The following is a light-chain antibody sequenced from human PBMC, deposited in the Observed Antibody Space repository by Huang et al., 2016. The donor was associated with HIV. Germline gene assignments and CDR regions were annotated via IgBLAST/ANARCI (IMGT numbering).Light chain of an antibody. Sequence: EIVMTQSPATLSVSPGERATLSCRASQSISSNLAWYQQKPGQAPRLLSYGATTRANGIPGRFSGSGSGTEFTLTISSPQSEDFAVYYCQQYNNWPPLTFGGGTKVEIK. J-gene: IGKJ4*01. CDR3: QQYNNWPPLT. V-gene: IGKV3-15*01. CDR1: QSISSN. CDR2: GAT.